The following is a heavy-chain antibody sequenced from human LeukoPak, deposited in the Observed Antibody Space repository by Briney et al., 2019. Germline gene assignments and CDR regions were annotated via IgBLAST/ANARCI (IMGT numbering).Heavy chain of an antibody. CDR3: AKESRIVGAMDWFDP. CDR2: ISYDGSNK. CDR1: GFTFSSHG. J-gene: IGHJ5*02. D-gene: IGHD1-26*01. V-gene: IGHV3-30*18. Sequence: GGSLRLSCAASGFTFSSHGMHWVRQAPGKGLEWVAVISYDGSNKYYADSVKGRFTISRDNSKNTLYLQMNSPRAEDTAVYYCAKESRIVGAMDWFDPWGQGTLVTVSS.